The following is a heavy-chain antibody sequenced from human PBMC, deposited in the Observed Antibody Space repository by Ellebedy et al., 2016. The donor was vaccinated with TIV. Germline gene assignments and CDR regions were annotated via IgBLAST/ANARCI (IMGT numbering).Heavy chain of an antibody. D-gene: IGHD2-2*01. Sequence: AASVKVSCKASGYSFSDSYLHWVRQAPGQGLEWMGWINPNSGGTKYAQKFHGRVAMTRDTSISTAYLELSRLTSDDPAIYYCARSNWGGPAARLDPWGQGTLVTVSS. CDR1: GYSFSDSY. J-gene: IGHJ5*02. V-gene: IGHV1-2*02. CDR3: ARSNWGGPAARLDP. CDR2: INPNSGGT.